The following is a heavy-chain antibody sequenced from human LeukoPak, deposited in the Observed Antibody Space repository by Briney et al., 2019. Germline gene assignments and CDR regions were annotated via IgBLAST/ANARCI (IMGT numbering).Heavy chain of an antibody. V-gene: IGHV1-24*01. Sequence: ASVKVSCKVSGYTLTELSMHWVRQAPGKGLEWMGGFDPEDGETIYAQKFQGRVTMTEDTSTDTAYMELSSLRSEDTAVYYCATVEPKVRGKIPRYWGQGTLVTVSS. D-gene: IGHD3-10*01. CDR1: GYTLTELS. J-gene: IGHJ4*02. CDR2: FDPEDGET. CDR3: ATVEPKVRGKIPRY.